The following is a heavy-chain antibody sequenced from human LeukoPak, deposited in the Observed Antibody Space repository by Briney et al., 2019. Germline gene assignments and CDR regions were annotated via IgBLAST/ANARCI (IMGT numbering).Heavy chain of an antibody. V-gene: IGHV3-30*04. CDR1: TFALSRYA. D-gene: IGHD5-24*01. J-gene: IGHJ6*02. CDR2: ISYDGSDK. CDR3: ARGGTEIYYYYYGMDV. Sequence: GGSLRLSCAASTFALSRYAKHWVRQAPGRGLEQVGVISYDGSDKFYADSVKGRFTISRDNSKNTLYLQMNSLRPEDTAVYYCARGGTEIYYYYYGMDVWGRGTTVTVSS.